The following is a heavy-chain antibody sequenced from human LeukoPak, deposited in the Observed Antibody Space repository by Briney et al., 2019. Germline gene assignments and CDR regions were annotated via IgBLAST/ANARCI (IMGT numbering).Heavy chain of an antibody. D-gene: IGHD3-22*01. V-gene: IGHV4-39*07. CDR1: GGSISSSSYY. Sequence: PSETLSLTCTVSGGSISSSSYYWGWIRQPPGKGLEWIGSIYYSGSTYYNPSLKSRVTISVDTSKNQFSLKLSSVTAADTAVYYCARVVVIDDYYYYYGMDVWGQGTTVTVSS. J-gene: IGHJ6*02. CDR3: ARVVVIDDYYYYYGMDV. CDR2: IYYSGST.